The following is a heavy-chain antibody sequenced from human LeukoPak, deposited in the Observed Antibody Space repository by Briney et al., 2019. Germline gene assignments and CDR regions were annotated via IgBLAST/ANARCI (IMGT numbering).Heavy chain of an antibody. J-gene: IGHJ4*01. D-gene: IGHD6-6*01. V-gene: IGHV3-74*01. CDR2: ISGDGSVT. CDR1: GFTLRNYW. CDR3: ARYSSSSGGAAYYLNY. Sequence: GGSLRLSCTASGFTLRNYWMHWVRQVPGKRLVWVSRISGDGSVTNYADSVQGRFTISRDNAKNILYLQINSLRSEDTAVYYCARYSSSSGGAAYYLNYWGHGTLVTVSS.